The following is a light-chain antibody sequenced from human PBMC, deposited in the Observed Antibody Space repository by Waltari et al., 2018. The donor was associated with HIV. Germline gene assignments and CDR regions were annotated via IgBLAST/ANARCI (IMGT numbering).Light chain of an antibody. V-gene: IGKV3-15*01. Sequence: IVMTQSPPTLSVSPGERVTLSCRASQSVNYNLAWYQQKPGQAPRLLIYGASGRAAGIPARFSGSGSGTEFTLTISSLQSEEFAVYYCQKYENWPPITFGQGTRLEIK. CDR3: QKYENWPPIT. CDR1: QSVNYN. J-gene: IGKJ5*01. CDR2: GAS.